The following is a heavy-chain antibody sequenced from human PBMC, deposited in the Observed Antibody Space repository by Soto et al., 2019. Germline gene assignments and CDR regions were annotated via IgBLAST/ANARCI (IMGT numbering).Heavy chain of an antibody. V-gene: IGHV3-30*18. J-gene: IGHJ6*02. CDR2: ISYDGSNK. CDR1: GFTFSSYG. Sequence: QVQLVESGGGVVQPGRSLRLSCAASGFTFSSYGMHWVRQAPGKGLEWVAVISYDGSNKYYVDSVKGRFTISRDNSKNTLYLQMNSLRAEDTAVYYCAKSWQQLSWYYYGMDVWGQGTTVTVSS. D-gene: IGHD6-13*01. CDR3: AKSWQQLSWYYYGMDV.